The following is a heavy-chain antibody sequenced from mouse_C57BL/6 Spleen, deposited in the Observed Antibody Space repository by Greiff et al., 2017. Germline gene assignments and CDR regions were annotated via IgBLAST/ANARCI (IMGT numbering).Heavy chain of an antibody. CDR1: GYTFTSYW. D-gene: IGHD3-1*01. J-gene: IGHJ2*01. Sequence: QVQLQQPGAELVRPGSSVKLSCKASGYTFTSYWMAWVKQRPGQGLEWIGNIYPSDSATHYNQKFKDKATLTVDKSSSTAYMQLSSLTSEDSAVYYCARSGGPYYFDYWGQGTTLTVSS. CDR3: ARSGGPYYFDY. CDR2: IYPSDSAT. V-gene: IGHV1-61*01.